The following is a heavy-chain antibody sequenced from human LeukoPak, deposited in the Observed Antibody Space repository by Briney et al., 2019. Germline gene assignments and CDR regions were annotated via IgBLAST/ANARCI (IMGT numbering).Heavy chain of an antibody. CDR3: AKVKLDDSSGYDAFDI. CDR1: GFTFSSYA. D-gene: IGHD3-22*01. Sequence: QSGGSLRLSCAASGFTFSSYAMSWVRQAPGKGLEWVSGISGSGGSTYYADSVKGRFTISRDNSKNTLYLQMNSLRAEDTAVYYCAKVKLDDSSGYDAFDIWGQGTMVTVYS. V-gene: IGHV3-23*01. J-gene: IGHJ3*02. CDR2: ISGSGGST.